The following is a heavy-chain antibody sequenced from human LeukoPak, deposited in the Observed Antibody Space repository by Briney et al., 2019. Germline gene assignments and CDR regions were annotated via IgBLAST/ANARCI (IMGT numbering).Heavy chain of an antibody. CDR1: GGSFSGYY. CDR2: INHSGST. J-gene: IGHJ5*02. Sequence: NPSETLSLTCAVYGGSFSGYYWSWIRQPPGKGLEWIGEINHSGSTNYNPSLKSRVTISVDTSKNQFSLKLSSVTAADTAVYYCARHRATGYSSGWYLGRYGDWFDPWGQGTLVTVSS. D-gene: IGHD6-19*01. CDR3: ARHRATGYSSGWYLGRYGDWFDP. V-gene: IGHV4-34*01.